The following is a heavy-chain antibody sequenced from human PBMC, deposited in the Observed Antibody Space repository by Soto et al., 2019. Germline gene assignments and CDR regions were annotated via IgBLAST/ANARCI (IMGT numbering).Heavy chain of an antibody. Sequence: PGGSLRLSCAASGFTFSSYSMNWVRQAPGKGLEWVSSISSSSSYIYYADPVKGRFTISRDSAKNSLYLQMNTLRAEDTAVYYCAKDRGYSGYDNWFDSWGQGTLVTVSS. CDR1: GFTFSSYS. V-gene: IGHV3-21*04. CDR2: ISSSSSYI. CDR3: AKDRGYSGYDNWFDS. D-gene: IGHD5-12*01. J-gene: IGHJ5*01.